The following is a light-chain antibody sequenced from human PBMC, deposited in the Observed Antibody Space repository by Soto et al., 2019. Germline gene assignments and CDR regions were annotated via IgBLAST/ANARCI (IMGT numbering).Light chain of an antibody. CDR3: GTWDASLSAGV. Sequence: QSMLTQPPSASGTPGQRVTISCSGSPSNIGSNTVSWYQQFSGSAPRLIMYRDYRRPSGVPDRFSGSKSGTSASLAISRLQSEDEAYYYCGTWDASLSAGVFGGGTKLTVL. CDR2: RDY. V-gene: IGLV1-44*01. J-gene: IGLJ3*02. CDR1: PSNIGSNT.